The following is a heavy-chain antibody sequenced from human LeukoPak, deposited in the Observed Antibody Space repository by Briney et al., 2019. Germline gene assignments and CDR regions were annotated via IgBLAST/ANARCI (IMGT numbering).Heavy chain of an antibody. J-gene: IGHJ4*02. D-gene: IGHD6-19*01. V-gene: IGHV4-59*01. CDR2: VYYSGST. CDR3: ARDLGYSSGWYDY. Sequence: PSETLSLTCTVSGGSISNYYWSWIRQPPGKGLEYIGYVYYSGSTNYNPSLKSRDTVSIDTSKNQFSLKLSSVTAADTAVYYCARDLGYSSGWYDYWGQGTLVTVSS. CDR1: GGSISNYY.